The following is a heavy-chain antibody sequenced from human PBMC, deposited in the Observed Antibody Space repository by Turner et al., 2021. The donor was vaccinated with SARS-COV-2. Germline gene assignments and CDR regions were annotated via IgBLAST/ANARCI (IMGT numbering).Heavy chain of an antibody. CDR3: ARDKGEGSSGWLIPSGSYYFDY. D-gene: IGHD6-19*01. J-gene: IGHJ4*02. CDR1: GFTFSSYG. CDR2: IWYDGSNK. V-gene: IGHV3-33*01. Sequence: VQLVESGGGVVQPGRSLRLSCAASGFTFSSYGMHWVRQAPGKGLEWVAVIWYDGSNKYYADSVKGRFTISRDNSKNTLYLQMNSRRAEDTAVYYCARDKGEGSSGWLIPSGSYYFDYWGQGTLVTVSS.